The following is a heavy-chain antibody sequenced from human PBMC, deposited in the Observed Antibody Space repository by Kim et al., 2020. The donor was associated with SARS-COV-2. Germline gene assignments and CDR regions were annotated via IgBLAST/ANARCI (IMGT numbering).Heavy chain of an antibody. Sequence: GESLKISCKGSGYSFTSYWIGWVRQMPGKGLEWMGIIYPGDSDTRYSPSFQGQVTISADKSISTAYLQWSSLKASDTAMYYCARHADPSGSYIWGDNWFDPWGQGTLVTVSS. J-gene: IGHJ5*02. D-gene: IGHD1-26*01. CDR2: IYPGDSDT. V-gene: IGHV5-51*01. CDR3: ARHADPSGSYIWGDNWFDP. CDR1: GYSFTSYW.